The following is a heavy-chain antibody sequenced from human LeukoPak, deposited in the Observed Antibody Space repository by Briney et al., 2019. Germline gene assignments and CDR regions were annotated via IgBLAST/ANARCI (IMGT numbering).Heavy chain of an antibody. CDR2: ISSSSSYI. Sequence: GGSLRLPCAASGFTFSSYSMNWVRQAPGKGLEWVSSISSSSSYIYYADSVKGRFTISRDNAKNSLYLQMNSLRAEDTAVYYCARASIVVVPAASSRGIYYYYGMDVWGQGTTVTVSS. CDR3: ARASIVVVPAASSRGIYYYYGMDV. J-gene: IGHJ6*02. D-gene: IGHD2-2*01. CDR1: GFTFSSYS. V-gene: IGHV3-21*01.